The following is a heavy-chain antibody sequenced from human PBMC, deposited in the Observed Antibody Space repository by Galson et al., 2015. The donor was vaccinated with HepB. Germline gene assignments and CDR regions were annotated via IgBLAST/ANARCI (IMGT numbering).Heavy chain of an antibody. Sequence: SLRLSCAVSGFIFRNYGMHWVRQAPGKGLEWVAGIFYHGSHKYYTDSVKGRFTISRDNSKNTLYLEMDSLTVDDTAMYYCSRGPGGDCGAGSCNYWFDPWGRGTLVTVSS. CDR1: GFIFRNYG. CDR2: IFYHGSHK. CDR3: SRGPGGDCGAGSCNYWFDP. J-gene: IGHJ5*02. D-gene: IGHD2-15*01. V-gene: IGHV3-33*08.